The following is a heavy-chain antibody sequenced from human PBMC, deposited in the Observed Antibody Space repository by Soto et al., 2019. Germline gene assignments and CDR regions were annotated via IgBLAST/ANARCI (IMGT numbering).Heavy chain of an antibody. D-gene: IGHD3-10*01. J-gene: IGHJ5*02. V-gene: IGHV3-21*04. CDR3: AKNSGWFNT. CDR1: GFTFSNYT. Sequence: GGSLRLSCAASGFTFSNYTMNWVRQAPGKALEWVSSITSSSSYIYYADSLKGRFTISRDNAKNSLYLQMISLRADDTALYFCAKNSGWFNTWGQGALVTVSS. CDR2: ITSSSSYI.